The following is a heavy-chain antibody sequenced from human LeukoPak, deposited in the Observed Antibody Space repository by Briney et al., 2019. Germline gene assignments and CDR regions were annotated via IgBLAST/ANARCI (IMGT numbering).Heavy chain of an antibody. D-gene: IGHD6-19*01. Sequence: PGGSLRPSCAASGFTVSSNYMSWVRQAPGKGLEWVSVIYSGGSTNYADSVKGRFTISRDNSKNTLYLQMDSLRAEDTAVYYCARAITWVAVAGPGDNWGQGTLVTVSS. CDR3: ARAITWVAVAGPGDN. V-gene: IGHV3-66*01. J-gene: IGHJ4*02. CDR2: IYSGGST. CDR1: GFTVSSNY.